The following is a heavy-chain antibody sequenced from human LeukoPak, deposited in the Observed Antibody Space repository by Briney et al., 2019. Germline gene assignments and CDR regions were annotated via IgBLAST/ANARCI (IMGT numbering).Heavy chain of an antibody. CDR3: ARTGDTERFDY. J-gene: IGHJ4*02. CDR1: GFTFRNYG. D-gene: IGHD5-18*01. CDR2: IRYDGSKK. V-gene: IGHV3-33*01. Sequence: GTSLRLSCAASGFTFRNYGMHWVRQAPGKGLEWAALIRYDGSKKDYADSVKGRFTISRDNSKNTLHLQMNNLRAEDTAVYCCARTGDTERFDYWGQGTLVTVSP.